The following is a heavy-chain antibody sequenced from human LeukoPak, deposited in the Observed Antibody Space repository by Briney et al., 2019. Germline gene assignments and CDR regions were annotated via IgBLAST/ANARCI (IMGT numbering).Heavy chain of an antibody. CDR2: INPHSGGT. Sequence: ASVKVSCKASGYTFSDYYLHWVRQAPGHGLEWMGWINPHSGGTHYAQKFQGRVTMTRDTSISTACMELSSLRSDDTAVYFCAREIVATIGGAFDIWGQGTMVTVSS. J-gene: IGHJ3*02. D-gene: IGHD5-12*01. CDR3: AREIVATIGGAFDI. V-gene: IGHV1-2*02. CDR1: GYTFSDYY.